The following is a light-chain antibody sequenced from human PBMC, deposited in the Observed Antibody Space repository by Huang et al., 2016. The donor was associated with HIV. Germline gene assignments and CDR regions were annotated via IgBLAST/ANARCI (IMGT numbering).Light chain of an antibody. CDR3: QQYNTYSPWT. Sequence: DIQMTQSPPTLSASVGDRVTITCRASQSVSNWLAWYQQKPGKAPKFLIYNTSILEYGVPSRFSGSGSVTEFILTITSLHPDDFATYYCQQYNTYSPWTFGPGTKVEIK. V-gene: IGKV1-5*03. CDR1: QSVSNW. CDR2: NTS. J-gene: IGKJ1*01.